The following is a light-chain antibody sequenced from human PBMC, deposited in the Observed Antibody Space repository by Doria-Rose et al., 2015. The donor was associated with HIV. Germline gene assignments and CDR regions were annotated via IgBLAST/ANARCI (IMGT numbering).Light chain of an antibody. Sequence: TQPPESLGMSLGERATLNCKSNQSLLYTSKNYLAWYQQKPGQPPKLLIYWASTRQSGFPARFSGSGSGTDYTPTISSLEAEDVAVYYCQQYYDTPSFGPGTTVDIK. CDR3: QQYYDTPS. CDR2: WAS. V-gene: IGKV4-1*01. CDR1: QSLLYTSKNY. J-gene: IGKJ3*01.